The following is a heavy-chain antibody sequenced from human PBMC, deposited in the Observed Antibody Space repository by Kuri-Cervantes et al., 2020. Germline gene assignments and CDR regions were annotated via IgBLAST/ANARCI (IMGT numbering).Heavy chain of an antibody. D-gene: IGHD5-12*01. CDR3: ARGAYQYDY. Sequence: SLKISCSASGFTFADYAMSWFRQAPGEGLEWVSLIRSKGYGETPAYAASVKGRFTISRDDSKTTLYLQMDSLRTEDTAVYFCARGAYQYDYWGQGTRVTVSS. J-gene: IGHJ4*02. CDR1: GFTFADYA. CDR2: IRSKGYGETP. V-gene: IGHV3-49*03.